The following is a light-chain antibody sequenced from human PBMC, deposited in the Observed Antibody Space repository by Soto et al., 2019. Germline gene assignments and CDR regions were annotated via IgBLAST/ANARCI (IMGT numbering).Light chain of an antibody. CDR1: QSIRTN. CDR2: GAS. Sequence: EIVLTQSPATLSVSAGGTATLSCRASQSIRTNVAWYQQIPGQAPRLLVYGASTRATGVPVRFSGSGSGIDSTLNISSLQSEDAAFYYYQQYFNWPLTWTFGPGTKVQIK. J-gene: IGKJ1*01. CDR3: QQYFNWPLTWT. V-gene: IGKV3-15*01.